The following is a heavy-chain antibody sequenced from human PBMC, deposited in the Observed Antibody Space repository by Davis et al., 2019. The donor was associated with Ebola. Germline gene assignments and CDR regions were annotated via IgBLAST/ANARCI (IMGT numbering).Heavy chain of an antibody. Sequence: GESLKISCAASGFTFSNYCMHWVRQAPGKGLEWVAVISYDGGNTYYTDSVQGRFTISRDNSKYTRCLQMNSLRPEDTAVYYCAKDYYDSTSGYFDLWGRGTLVTVSS. D-gene: IGHD3-22*01. V-gene: IGHV3-30*18. CDR2: ISYDGGNT. J-gene: IGHJ2*01. CDR3: AKDYYDSTSGYFDL. CDR1: GFTFSNYC.